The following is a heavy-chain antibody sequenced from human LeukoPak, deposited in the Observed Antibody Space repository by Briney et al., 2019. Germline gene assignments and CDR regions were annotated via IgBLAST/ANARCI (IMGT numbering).Heavy chain of an antibody. J-gene: IGHJ3*02. V-gene: IGHV4-4*07. D-gene: IGHD2-15*01. CDR1: GGSIHNYY. CDR3: ARGRYCSADICSGGDAFDI. CDR2: IYTRGST. Sequence: SETLSLTCTVSGGSIHNYYWSWIRQPAGKGLEWIGRIYTRGSTNYNPSLKSRVSMSVDTSKNQFSLKLSSVTAADTAVYYRARGRYCSADICSGGDAFDIWGQGTMVSVSS.